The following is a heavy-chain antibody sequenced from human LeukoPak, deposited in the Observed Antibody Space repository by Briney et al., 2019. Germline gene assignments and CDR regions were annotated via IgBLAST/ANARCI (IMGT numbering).Heavy chain of an antibody. CDR1: GFTFSDYY. CDR2: ISSSGSSI. J-gene: IGHJ4*02. CDR3: ARAGAWGGSGSKPGVFDY. D-gene: IGHD3-10*01. Sequence: KPGGSPRLSCAASGFTFSDYYMSWIRQAPGKGLEWVSYISSSGSSIYYADSVKGRFTISRDNAKNSLYLQMNSLRAEDTAVYYCARAGAWGGSGSKPGVFDYWGQGTLVTVSS. V-gene: IGHV3-11*01.